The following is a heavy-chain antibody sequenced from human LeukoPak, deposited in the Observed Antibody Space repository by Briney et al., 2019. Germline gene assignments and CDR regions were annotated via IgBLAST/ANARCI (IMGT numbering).Heavy chain of an antibody. Sequence: PSETPSLTCTVSGYSLSSGYYWGWIRQPPGKGLEWIANIYHSGSTNYNPSLRSRVTISVDTSKNQFSLKLISVTAADTAVYYCAKGLRFLEWLPRGNWFDPWGQGTLVTVSS. V-gene: IGHV4-38-2*02. J-gene: IGHJ5*02. D-gene: IGHD3-3*01. CDR3: AKGLRFLEWLPRGNWFDP. CDR1: GYSLSSGYY. CDR2: IYHSGST.